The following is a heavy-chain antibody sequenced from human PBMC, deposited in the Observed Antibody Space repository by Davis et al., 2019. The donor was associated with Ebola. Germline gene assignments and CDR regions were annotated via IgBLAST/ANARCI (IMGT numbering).Heavy chain of an antibody. J-gene: IGHJ4*02. CDR1: GGSISSYS. D-gene: IGHD3-9*01. V-gene: IGHV4-4*07. CDR3: ARHRSRLRYFDGDFDY. CDR2: IYTSGST. Sequence: PSETLSLTCTVSGGSISSYSSSWIRQPAGKGMEWIGRIYTSGSTNYNPSLTSRVTMSVDTSKTQFSLKLSCVTAADTAVYYCARHRSRLRYFDGDFDYWGQGTLITVSS.